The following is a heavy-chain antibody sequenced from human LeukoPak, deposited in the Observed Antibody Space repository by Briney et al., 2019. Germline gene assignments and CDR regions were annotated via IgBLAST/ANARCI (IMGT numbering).Heavy chain of an antibody. CDR3: ARDTRDAFDI. V-gene: IGHV4-4*07. CDR2: IYTSGST. Sequence: SETLSLTCAVYGGSFSGYYWSWIRQPAGKGLEWIGRIYTSGSTNYNPSLKSRVTMSVDTSKNQFSLKLSSVTAADTAVYYCARDTRDAFDIWGQGTMVTVSS. J-gene: IGHJ3*02. CDR1: GGSFSGYY.